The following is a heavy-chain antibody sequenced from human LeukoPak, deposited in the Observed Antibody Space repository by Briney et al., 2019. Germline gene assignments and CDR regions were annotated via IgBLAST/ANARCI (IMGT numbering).Heavy chain of an antibody. J-gene: IGHJ4*02. CDR3: ARGPYYYDISGSPRGDY. CDR1: GFTFSSYG. Sequence: PGGSLRLSCAASGFTFSSYGMHWVRQAPGKGLECVGLIWYDGTNKYYADSVKGRFTISRDSSKNTLYLQMNNLRAEDTAVYYCARGPYYYDISGSPRGDYWGQGTLVTVSS. D-gene: IGHD3-22*01. CDR2: IWYDGTNK. V-gene: IGHV3-33*01.